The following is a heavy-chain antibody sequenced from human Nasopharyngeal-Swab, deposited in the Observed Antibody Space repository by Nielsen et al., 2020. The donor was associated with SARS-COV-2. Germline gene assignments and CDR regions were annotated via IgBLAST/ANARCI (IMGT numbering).Heavy chain of an antibody. D-gene: IGHD3-3*01. CDR2: MNPNSGNT. CDR1: GYTFTSYD. J-gene: IGHJ5*02. CDR3: ARGRRFLGRHGFDP. V-gene: IGHV1-8*01. Sequence: ASVKVSCKASGYTFTSYDINWVRQATGQGLEWMGWMNPNSGNTGYAQKFQGRVTMTRNTSISTAYMELSSLRSEDTAVYYCARGRRFLGRHGFDPWGQGTLVTVSS.